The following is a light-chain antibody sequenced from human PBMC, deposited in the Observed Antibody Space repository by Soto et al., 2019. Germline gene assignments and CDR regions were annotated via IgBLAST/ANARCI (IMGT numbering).Light chain of an antibody. V-gene: IGLV3-9*01. Sequence: SSELPPPLSVSVALGQTARITCGGNNIESKSVHWYRQTPGQAPVLVIYSDVNRPSGIPERFSGSNSGNTATLTISSAHAGDEADGYGQVWDTSTVVFGGGTKLTVL. J-gene: IGLJ2*01. CDR2: SDV. CDR1: NIESKS. CDR3: QVWDTSTVV.